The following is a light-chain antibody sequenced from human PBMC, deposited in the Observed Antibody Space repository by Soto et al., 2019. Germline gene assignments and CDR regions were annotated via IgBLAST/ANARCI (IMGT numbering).Light chain of an antibody. Sequence: QSAVTQPDSVSGSPGQSITISCTGTSSDIGRYNHVSWYQQHPGKAPKLIIYELTNRPSGVSIRFSGSKSGNTASLTITGLQADDEADYYCSTFGGSGVFGTGTKLTV. V-gene: IGLV2-14*01. CDR2: ELT. CDR1: SSDIGRYNH. J-gene: IGLJ1*01. CDR3: STFGGSGV.